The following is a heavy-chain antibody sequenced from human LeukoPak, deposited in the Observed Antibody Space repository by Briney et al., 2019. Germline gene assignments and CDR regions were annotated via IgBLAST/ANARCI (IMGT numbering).Heavy chain of an antibody. CDR1: GFTFSDYY. J-gene: IGHJ3*02. D-gene: IGHD3-3*01. Sequence: GGSLRLSCAASGFTFSDYYMSWIRQAPGKGLEWVSYISSSGSTIYYADSVKGRFTISRDNAKNSLYLQMNSLRAEDTAVYYCASLRFLEWLPEGAFDIWGQGTMVTVSS. CDR3: ASLRFLEWLPEGAFDI. CDR2: ISSSGSTI. V-gene: IGHV3-11*04.